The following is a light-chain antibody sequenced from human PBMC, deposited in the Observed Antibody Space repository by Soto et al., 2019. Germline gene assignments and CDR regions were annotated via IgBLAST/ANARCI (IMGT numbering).Light chain of an antibody. V-gene: IGKV1-5*03. CDR3: QQYSSFWT. J-gene: IGKJ1*01. CDR2: KAS. Sequence: IQMTQSPSTLSASVGDRVTITCRASQSISNLLAWFQQRPGKAPKLLIYKASSLESGVPARFSGSGSGTEFTLTISSLQPDDFATYYCQQYSSFWTFGQGTKVDIK. CDR1: QSISNL.